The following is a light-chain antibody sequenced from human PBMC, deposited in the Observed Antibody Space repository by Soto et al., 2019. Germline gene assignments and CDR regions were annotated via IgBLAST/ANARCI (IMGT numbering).Light chain of an antibody. CDR3: QHYTTYPYT. J-gene: IGKJ2*01. CDR1: QSITSW. Sequence: DIQMTQSPSTLSASVGDRVTVTCRASQSITSWLAWYQQKPGKAPKVMIYDASSVGSGAPTRFSGSGAETEFPLTISILQHDDVANYLCQHYTTYPYTFGQGTRLEIK. CDR2: DAS. V-gene: IGKV1-5*01.